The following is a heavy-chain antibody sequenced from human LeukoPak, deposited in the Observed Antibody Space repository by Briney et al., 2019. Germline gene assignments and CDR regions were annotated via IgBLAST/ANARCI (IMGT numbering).Heavy chain of an antibody. CDR1: GFTFSNAW. D-gene: IGHD3-10*01. CDR3: TTGIRTYYYGSGSYNVVDY. CDR2: IKSKTDGGTT. Sequence: GGSLRLSCAASGFTFSNAWMSWVRQAPGKGLEWVGRIKSKTDGGTTDYAAPVKGRFTISRDDSKNTLYLQMNSLKTEDTAVYYCTTGIRTYYYGSGSYNVVDYWGHGTLVTVSS. V-gene: IGHV3-15*01. J-gene: IGHJ4*01.